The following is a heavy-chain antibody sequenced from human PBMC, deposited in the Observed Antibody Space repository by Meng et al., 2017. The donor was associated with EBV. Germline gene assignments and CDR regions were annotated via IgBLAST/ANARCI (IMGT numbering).Heavy chain of an antibody. CDR3: ARDLRSLFDY. Sequence: VQLVQAGAAVKKARASANVSCKASVSTFTSYYMNWVRQAPGQGLEWMGIINPSGGSTSYAQQFQGRVTMTRDTSTRTVYMELSSLRSEDTAVYYCARDLRSLFDYWGQGTLVTVSS. CDR1: VSTFTSYY. J-gene: IGHJ4*02. V-gene: IGHV1-46*01. CDR2: INPSGGST. D-gene: IGHD3-16*01.